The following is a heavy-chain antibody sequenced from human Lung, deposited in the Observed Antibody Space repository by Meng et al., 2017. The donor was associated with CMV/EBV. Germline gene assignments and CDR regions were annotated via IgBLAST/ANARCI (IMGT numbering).Heavy chain of an antibody. Sequence: SGXXLVXPTQTLTLTCTFSGFSLTTSGVGVGWIRQPRGKALEWLTLIYWNEDKRYSPSLKNRLSVTKDTSRNQVVLTLTNMDPADTATYYCVHAAPYYQNDFDDXGQGXLVTVSS. D-gene: IGHD3-10*01. CDR3: VHAAPYYQNDFDD. CDR1: GFSLTTSGVG. V-gene: IGHV2-5*01. J-gene: IGHJ4*02. CDR2: IYWNEDK.